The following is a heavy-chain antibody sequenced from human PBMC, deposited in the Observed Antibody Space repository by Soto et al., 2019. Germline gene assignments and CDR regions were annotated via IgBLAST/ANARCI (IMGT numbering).Heavy chain of an antibody. Sequence: QVQLVQSGAEVKKPGSSVKVSCKAAGGTFSSYDISWLRQAPGQGLEWMGGIIPICGTANYAQKFQGRVTITADESTSAASMELSSLRSEDTAVYYCASSVAKYYYYGIDVWGQGTPVTGSS. J-gene: IGHJ6*02. CDR3: ASSVAKYYYYGIDV. V-gene: IGHV1-69*12. CDR1: GGTFSSYD. CDR2: IIPICGTA.